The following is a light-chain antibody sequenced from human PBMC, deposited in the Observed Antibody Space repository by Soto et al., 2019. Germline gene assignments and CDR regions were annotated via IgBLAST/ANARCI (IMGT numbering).Light chain of an antibody. V-gene: IGKV3-15*01. CDR3: QHYSERPPT. Sequence: EIVMMQSPATLSVSLGETATLSCRASQNIRNNLAWYQQRSGQAPTLLISDASTRATGIPTRFTGRRSGADFSLTFSGLQSDDFAVYYCQHYSERPPTFGQGTKLEIK. CDR1: QNIRNN. J-gene: IGKJ2*01. CDR2: DAS.